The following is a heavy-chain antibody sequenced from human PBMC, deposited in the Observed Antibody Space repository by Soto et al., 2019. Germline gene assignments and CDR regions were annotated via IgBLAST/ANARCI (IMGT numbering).Heavy chain of an antibody. CDR1: GGTFSSYA. CDR3: ARGSGVRRSLDYYYYGMDV. D-gene: IGHD2-8*02. J-gene: IGHJ6*02. V-gene: IGHV1-69*13. Sequence: QVQLVQSGAEVKKPGASVKVSCKVSGGTFSSYAISWVRQAPGQGLEWMGGIIPIFGTANYAQKFQGRVTITADESTSTAYMELSSLRSEDTAVYYCARGSGVRRSLDYYYYGMDVWGQGTTVTVSS. CDR2: IIPIFGTA.